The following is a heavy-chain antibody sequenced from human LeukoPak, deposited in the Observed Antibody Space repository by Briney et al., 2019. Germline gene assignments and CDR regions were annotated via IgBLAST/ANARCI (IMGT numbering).Heavy chain of an antibody. D-gene: IGHD5-12*01. Sequence: SQTLSLTCAISGDSLSSNSAAWDWVRQSPSRGLEWLGRTYYRSKLYNDYAGSVKSQITITPDTSKNQLSLQLNSVTPEDTAVYYCARATALVDNYAMDVWGQGTTVTVSS. V-gene: IGHV6-1*01. CDR1: GDSLSSNSAA. CDR3: ARATALVDNYAMDV. J-gene: IGHJ6*02. CDR2: TYYRSKLYN.